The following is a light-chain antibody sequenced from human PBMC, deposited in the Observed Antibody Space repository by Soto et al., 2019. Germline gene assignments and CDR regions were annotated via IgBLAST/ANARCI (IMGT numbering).Light chain of an antibody. J-gene: IGKJ1*01. V-gene: IGKV2-30*02. CDR1: QSLIHSYGSTD. CDR3: MQGTHWPWT. Sequence: DVVMTQSPLSLPVTLGQPASISCTSSQSLIHSYGSTDLSWFQQRPGQSPRRLIYEVSDRDSGVPDRFSGSGSGTDFTLKISRVEAEDVGVYYCMQGTHWPWTFGQGTEVEIK. CDR2: EVS.